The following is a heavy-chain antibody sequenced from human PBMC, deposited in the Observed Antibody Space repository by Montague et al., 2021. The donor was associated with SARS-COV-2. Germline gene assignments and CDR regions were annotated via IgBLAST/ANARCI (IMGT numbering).Heavy chain of an antibody. V-gene: IGHV4-59*13. CDR2: VFDSGST. Sequence: SETLSLTCTVSGGSISSYYWSWVRQPPGNGLEWIGHVFDSGSTNXNPSLKSRVTISVDTSKNQFSLKLSSVTAADTVVYYYARGEWLRGGMDVWGQGTTVTVSS. CDR1: GGSISSYY. J-gene: IGHJ6*02. CDR3: ARGEWLRGGMDV. D-gene: IGHD5-12*01.